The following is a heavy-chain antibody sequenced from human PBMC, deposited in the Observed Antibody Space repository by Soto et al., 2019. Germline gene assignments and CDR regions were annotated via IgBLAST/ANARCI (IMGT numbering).Heavy chain of an antibody. CDR1: GGSTSSDNY. CDR2: IYYSGNT. V-gene: IGHV4-39*01. Sequence: PSETLSLTCTVSGGSTSSDNYWSWIRQPPGKGLEWIGHIYYSGNTDYNPPLRSRITISGDTSRNQFSLNLRSVTAADSGVYYCAKLVRDDVRRSDLDHWGQGTLVTVSS. J-gene: IGHJ4*02. D-gene: IGHD3-10*02. CDR3: AKLVRDDVRRSDLDH.